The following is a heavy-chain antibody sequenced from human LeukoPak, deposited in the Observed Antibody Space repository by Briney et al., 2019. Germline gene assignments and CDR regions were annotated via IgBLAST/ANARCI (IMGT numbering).Heavy chain of an antibody. Sequence: PSETLSLTCTVSGGSISNYYWSWIRQPPGKGLEWIGHIYHSGSPDYNPSLKSRITISVDMSKNQFSLRLSSVTAADTAVYYGARLGEIISGSRHYYFDYWGQGTLVTVSS. D-gene: IGHD6-25*01. J-gene: IGHJ4*02. CDR3: ARLGEIISGSRHYYFDY. V-gene: IGHV4-59*08. CDR2: IYHSGSP. CDR1: GGSISNYY.